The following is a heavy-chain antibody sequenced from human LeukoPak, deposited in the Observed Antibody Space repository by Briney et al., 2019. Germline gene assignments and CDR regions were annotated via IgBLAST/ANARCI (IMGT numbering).Heavy chain of an antibody. D-gene: IGHD2-21*02. Sequence: ASVKVSCKASGYTFTSYDINWVRQATGQGLEWMGWINPNSGNTGYAQKFQGRVTMTRNTSISTAYMELSSLRSEDTAVYYCASSAPCGRDCWVDYWGQGTLVTVSS. V-gene: IGHV1-8*01. CDR2: INPNSGNT. CDR3: ASSAPCGRDCWVDY. J-gene: IGHJ4*02. CDR1: GYTFTSYD.